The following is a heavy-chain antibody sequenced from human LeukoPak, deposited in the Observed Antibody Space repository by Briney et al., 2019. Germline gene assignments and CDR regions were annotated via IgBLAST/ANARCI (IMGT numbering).Heavy chain of an antibody. Sequence: SETLSLTCTLSGGSIRSNCYYWGWRRQPPGKGLEWIGSIYYSGSTYYNPSRKSRITISEDPSMTQSSLKLSSVTASDTAVYYCARHVSLYYLHSSGYYSFYWWGQGTLVTVSS. CDR2: IYYSGST. J-gene: IGHJ4*02. D-gene: IGHD3-22*01. CDR1: GGSIRSNCYY. V-gene: IGHV4-39*01. CDR3: ARHVSLYYLHSSGYYSFYW.